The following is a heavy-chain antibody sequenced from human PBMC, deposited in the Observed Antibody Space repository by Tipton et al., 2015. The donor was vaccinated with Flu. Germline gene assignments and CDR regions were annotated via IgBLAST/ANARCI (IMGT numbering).Heavy chain of an antibody. Sequence: SLRLSCAASGFTVSSNYMSWVRQAPGKGLQWVSVIYAGGSTFYTDSVKGRFTISRDNSKNTVYLQMNSLGAEDTAVYYCARQVESATDWFDPWGQGTLVTVSS. V-gene: IGHV3-53*01. CDR2: IYAGGST. CDR1: GFTVSSNY. D-gene: IGHD2-15*01. J-gene: IGHJ5*02. CDR3: ARQVESATDWFDP.